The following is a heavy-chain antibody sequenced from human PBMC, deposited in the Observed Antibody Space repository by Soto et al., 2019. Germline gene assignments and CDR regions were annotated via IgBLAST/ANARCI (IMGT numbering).Heavy chain of an antibody. CDR2: IYYTGST. V-gene: IGHV4-31*03. D-gene: IGHD2-2*01. CDR1: GDSISSATYY. J-gene: IGHJ4*02. CDR3: ARGFGRTSDY. Sequence: QVQLQESGPGLVRPSQTLSLTCTVSGDSISSATYYWSWIRQHPGKGLEWIGYIYYTGSTYYNPSLKIRVAIAVDTSKNQFSLKLSSVTAADTAVYYCARGFGRTSDYWGQGTLVTVSS.